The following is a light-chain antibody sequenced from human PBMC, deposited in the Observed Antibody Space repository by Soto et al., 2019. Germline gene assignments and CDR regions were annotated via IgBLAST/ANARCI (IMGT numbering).Light chain of an antibody. V-gene: IGLV2-14*01. J-gene: IGLJ2*01. Sequence: QAVLTQPASVSGSPGQSITISCTGTSSDVGAYNEVSWYQQHPGKAPKLMIYGVSYRPSGVSNRFSASKSGITASLTISGLQAEDEADYYCSSYTPSSSVVFGGGTKLTVL. CDR1: SSDVGAYNE. CDR3: SSYTPSSSVV. CDR2: GVS.